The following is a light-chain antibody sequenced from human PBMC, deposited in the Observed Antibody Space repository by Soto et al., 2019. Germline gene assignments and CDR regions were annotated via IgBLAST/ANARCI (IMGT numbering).Light chain of an antibody. V-gene: IGLV1-40*01. CDR2: GNS. J-gene: IGLJ1*01. Sequence: QSVLTQPTSVSGSPGQSITISCTGSSSNIGEGYDVHWYQQLPGTAPKLLIYGNSNRPSGVPDRFSGSKSGTSASLAITGLQAEDEADYYCQSYDSSLSGSYVFGTGTKVTVL. CDR3: QSYDSSLSGSYV. CDR1: SSNIGEGYD.